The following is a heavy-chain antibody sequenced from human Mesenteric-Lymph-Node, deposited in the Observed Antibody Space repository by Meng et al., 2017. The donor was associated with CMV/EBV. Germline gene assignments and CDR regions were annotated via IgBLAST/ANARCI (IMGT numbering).Heavy chain of an antibody. Sequence: CTVSGGSVSSGSYYWSWIRQPPGKGLEWIGYIYYSGSTNYNPSLKSRVTISVDTSKNQFSLKLSSVTAADTAVYYCAREWVRGDLGYWGQGTLVTVSS. CDR1: GGSVSSGSYY. D-gene: IGHD3-10*01. V-gene: IGHV4-61*01. CDR2: IYYSGST. CDR3: AREWVRGDLGY. J-gene: IGHJ4*02.